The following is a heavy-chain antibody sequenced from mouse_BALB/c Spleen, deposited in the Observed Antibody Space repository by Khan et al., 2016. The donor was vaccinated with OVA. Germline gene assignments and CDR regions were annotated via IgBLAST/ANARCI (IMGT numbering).Heavy chain of an antibody. CDR2: INPSNDYS. V-gene: IGHV1-4*01. D-gene: IGHD1-1*01. CDR3: ARGGYGSFGF. J-gene: IGHJ3*01. Sequence: QIQLVQSGAELARPGASVKMSCKASGYIFTNYMMHWVKQRPGQGLEWIGDINPSNDYSNYNQNFKDKATLTAAKSSSTAYMPLSSLTSEGSAVYYCARGGYGSFGFWGQGTLVTVSA. CDR1: GYIFTNYM.